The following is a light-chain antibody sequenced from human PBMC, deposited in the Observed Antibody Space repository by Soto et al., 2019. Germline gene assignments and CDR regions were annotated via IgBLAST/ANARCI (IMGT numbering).Light chain of an antibody. CDR3: SSHTSSTTLL. CDR1: SSDVGGSNY. V-gene: IGLV2-14*01. Sequence: QSALTQPASVSGSPGQSVTISCTGTSSDVGGSNYVSGYQQHPGKAPKLMIYEVTHRPSGVSNRFSGSKSGNTASLTISGLQAEDEADYYCSSHTSSTTLLFGTGTKLTVL. J-gene: IGLJ1*01. CDR2: EVT.